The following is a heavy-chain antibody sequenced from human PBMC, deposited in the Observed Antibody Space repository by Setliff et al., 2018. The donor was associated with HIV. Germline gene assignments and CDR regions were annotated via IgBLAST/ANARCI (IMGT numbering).Heavy chain of an antibody. CDR1: GGSISSGGYY. CDR3: ARNSKNWNYPVEYYDYYMDV. Sequence: PSETLSLTCTVSGGSISSGGYYWSWIRQHPGKGLEWIGYIHYSGSTYFNPSLKSRVTISLDTSKNQFSPKVSSMTAADTAVYYCARNSKNWNYPVEYYDYYMDVWGTGTTVTVSS. V-gene: IGHV4-31*03. CDR2: IHYSGST. J-gene: IGHJ6*03. D-gene: IGHD1-7*01.